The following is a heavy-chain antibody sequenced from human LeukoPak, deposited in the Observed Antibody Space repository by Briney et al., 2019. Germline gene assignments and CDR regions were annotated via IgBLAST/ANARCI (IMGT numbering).Heavy chain of an antibody. V-gene: IGHV4-59*08. Sequence: SETLSLTCTVSGGSISSYYWSWIRQPPGKGLEWIGYIYYSGSTYYNPSLKSRVTISVDTSKNQFSLKLSSVTAADTAVYYCARVVTMVRGVNYGMDVWGQGTTVTVSS. CDR3: ARVVTMVRGVNYGMDV. CDR2: IYYSGST. D-gene: IGHD3-10*01. CDR1: GGSISSYY. J-gene: IGHJ6*02.